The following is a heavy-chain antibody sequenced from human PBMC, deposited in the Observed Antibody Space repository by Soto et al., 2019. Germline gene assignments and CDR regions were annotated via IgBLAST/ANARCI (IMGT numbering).Heavy chain of an antibody. Sequence: QVQLVQSAPELTKPGASVKVSCRVSGHISGHYGISWVRLRAGQGLEWMGWISAHRGHTNYAHKFRGRVTMTTDPSTATVSMELPHLLSDDTAVYFCGRDGDQWDQRVGDNWGQGTLVTVSS. CDR3: GRDGDQWDQRVGDN. CDR1: GHISGHYG. V-gene: IGHV1-18*01. J-gene: IGHJ4*02. D-gene: IGHD7-27*01. CDR2: ISAHRGHT.